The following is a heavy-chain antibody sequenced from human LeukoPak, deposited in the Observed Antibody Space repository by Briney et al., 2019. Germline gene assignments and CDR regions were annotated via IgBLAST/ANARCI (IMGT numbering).Heavy chain of an antibody. CDR3: ARSYDSSGYSPNAFDI. J-gene: IGHJ3*02. CDR1: GFTFSSYG. CDR2: INWNGGST. V-gene: IGHV3-20*04. Sequence: GGSLRLSCAASGFTFSSYGMSWVRQAPGKGLEWVSGINWNGGSTGYADSVKGRFTISRDNAKNSLYLQMNSLRAEDTALHYCARSYDSSGYSPNAFDIWGQGTMVTVSS. D-gene: IGHD3-22*01.